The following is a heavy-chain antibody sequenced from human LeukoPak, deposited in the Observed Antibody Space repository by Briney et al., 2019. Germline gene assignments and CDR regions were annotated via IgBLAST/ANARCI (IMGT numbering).Heavy chain of an antibody. Sequence: GGSLRLSCAASGFTFSSYAMSWVRQIPGKGLEWVSGINGNGGSTNYADSVKGRYTISRDNSKNTLYLQMNSLRAEDTAVYYCAILTVTTAYWGQGTLVTVSS. CDR3: AILTVTTAY. V-gene: IGHV3-23*01. J-gene: IGHJ4*02. CDR2: INGNGGST. CDR1: GFTFSSYA. D-gene: IGHD4-17*01.